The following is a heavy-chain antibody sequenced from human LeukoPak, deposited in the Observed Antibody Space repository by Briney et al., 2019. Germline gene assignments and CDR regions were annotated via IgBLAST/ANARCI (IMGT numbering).Heavy chain of an antibody. D-gene: IGHD3-22*01. V-gene: IGHV3-11*04. CDR2: ISSSGSTI. J-gene: IGHJ4*02. Sequence: GGSLRLSCAASGFTFSDYYMSWIRQAPGKGLEWVSYISSSGSTIYYADSVKGRFTISGDNAKNPLYLQMNSLRAEDTAVYYCARDFAAGQYYYDSSGSIGGYWGQGILVTVSS. CDR3: ARDFAAGQYYYDSSGSIGGY. CDR1: GFTFSDYY.